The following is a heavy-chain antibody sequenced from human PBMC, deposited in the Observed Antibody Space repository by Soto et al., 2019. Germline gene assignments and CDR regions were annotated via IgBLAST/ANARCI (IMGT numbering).Heavy chain of an antibody. CDR1: GYSFTSYW. V-gene: IGHV5-10-1*01. J-gene: IGHJ6*02. CDR3: ARIIAAAGTQYYYYGMDV. D-gene: IGHD6-13*01. Sequence: PGESLKISCKGSGYSFTSYWISWVRQMPGKGLEWMGRIDPSDSYTNYSPSFQGHVTISADKSISTAYLQWSSLKASDTAMYYCARIIAAAGTQYYYYGMDVWGQGTTVTVSS. CDR2: IDPSDSYT.